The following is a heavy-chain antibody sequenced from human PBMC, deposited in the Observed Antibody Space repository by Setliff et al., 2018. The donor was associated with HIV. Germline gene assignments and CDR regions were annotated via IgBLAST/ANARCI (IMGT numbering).Heavy chain of an antibody. J-gene: IGHJ4*02. V-gene: IGHV4-59*01. CDR1: GFTFSHVW. CDR3: ARDQSDWFY. CDR2: MYYSGNT. Sequence: GSLRLSCEASGFTFSHVWMSWVRQAPGKGLEWIGYMYYSGNTNYNPSLKSRVTIPVDTSKSQFSLKLNSVTAADTAVYYCARDQSDWFYWGQGTQVTVSS. D-gene: IGHD3-3*01.